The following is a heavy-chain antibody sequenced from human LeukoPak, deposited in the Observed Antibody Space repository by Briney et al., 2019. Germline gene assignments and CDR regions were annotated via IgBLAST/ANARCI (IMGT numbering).Heavy chain of an antibody. Sequence: PSETLSLTCTVSGGSISSDYWSWIRQPAGKGLEWIGRMHSSGTTNYNPSLQSRVSISMDTSKNQFSLKLSSVTAADTAVYFCARNTHYYDRSGITGMYVCDMWGRGTMVTVSS. CDR3: ARNTHYYDRSGITGMYVCDM. V-gene: IGHV4-4*07. D-gene: IGHD3-22*01. CDR2: MHSSGTT. J-gene: IGHJ3*02. CDR1: GGSISSDY.